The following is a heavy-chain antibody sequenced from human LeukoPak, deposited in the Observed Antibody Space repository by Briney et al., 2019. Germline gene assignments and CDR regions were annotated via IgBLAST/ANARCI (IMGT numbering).Heavy chain of an antibody. CDR3: AKDKVREGFDY. CDR1: GFTFCSYG. CDR2: ISYDGSNK. D-gene: IGHD3-10*01. Sequence: GGSLRLSCAASGFTFCSYGMHWVREAPGKGLEWVAVISYDGSNKYYADSVKGRFTISRDNSKNTLYLQMNSLRAEDTAVYYCAKDKVREGFDYWGQGTLVTVSS. V-gene: IGHV3-30*18. J-gene: IGHJ4*02.